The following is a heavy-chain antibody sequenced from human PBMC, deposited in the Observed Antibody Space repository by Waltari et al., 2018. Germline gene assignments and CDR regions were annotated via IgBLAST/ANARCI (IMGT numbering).Heavy chain of an antibody. V-gene: IGHV3-23*01. CDR3: ARRTS. CDR1: GLAFSNYA. CDR2: ISATGSST. Sequence: DVQMLDAGGGMVQTGGSLRIPREDSGLAFSNYAMFWVRQTPGKGLGWVSGISATGSSTYNADSVRGRFTISRDNSKSTLFLQINGLRTDDTAVYYCARRTSWGRGTLVTVSS. J-gene: IGHJ4*02.